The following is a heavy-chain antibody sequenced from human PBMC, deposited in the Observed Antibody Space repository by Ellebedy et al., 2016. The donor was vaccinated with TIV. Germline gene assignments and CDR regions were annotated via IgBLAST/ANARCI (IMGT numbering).Heavy chain of an antibody. CDR2: IFGCGTT. J-gene: IGHJ4*02. Sequence: PGGSLRLSCAASGFTVGTNYMNCIRQAPGKGLEWVSLIFGCGTTYYADSVKGRFTMSSDTSTNMVLLQINRLRAEDTAVYYCARDGGLGELLEGYSDSWGQGTLVTVSS. CDR3: ARDGGLGELLEGYSDS. D-gene: IGHD3-10*01. CDR1: GFTVGTNY. V-gene: IGHV3-66*01.